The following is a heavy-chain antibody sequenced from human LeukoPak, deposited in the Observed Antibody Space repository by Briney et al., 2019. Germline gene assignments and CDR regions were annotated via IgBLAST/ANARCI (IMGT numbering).Heavy chain of an antibody. Sequence: GGSLRLSCAASGFTFSSYSMNWVRQAPRKGLAWVSSISSSSSYIYYADSVKGRFTISRDNAKNSLYLQMNSLRAEDTAVYYCARDPSSGWYGDYWGQGTLVTVSS. V-gene: IGHV3-21*01. CDR2: ISSSSSYI. CDR1: GFTFSSYS. D-gene: IGHD6-19*01. CDR3: ARDPSSGWYGDY. J-gene: IGHJ4*02.